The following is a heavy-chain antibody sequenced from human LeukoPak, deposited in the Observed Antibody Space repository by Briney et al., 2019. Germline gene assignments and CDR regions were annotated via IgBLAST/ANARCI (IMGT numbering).Heavy chain of an antibody. D-gene: IGHD1-1*01. J-gene: IGHJ3*02. CDR3: AREGWNDPAFDI. V-gene: IGHV3-30*04. CDR2: ISYDGSNK. Sequence: GRSLRLSRAASGFTFSSYAMHWVRQAPGKGLEWVAVISYDGSNKYYADSVKGRFTISRDNSKNTLYLQMNSLRAEDTAVYYCAREGWNDPAFDIWGQGTMVTVSS. CDR1: GFTFSSYA.